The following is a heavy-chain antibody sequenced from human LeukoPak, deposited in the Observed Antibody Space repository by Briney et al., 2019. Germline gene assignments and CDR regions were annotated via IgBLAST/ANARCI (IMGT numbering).Heavy chain of an antibody. CDR2: LSSDGITQ. J-gene: IGHJ4*02. CDR1: GFSLTSYA. V-gene: IGHV3-30*04. D-gene: IGHD3-22*01. CDR3: ARGAPRVVAFDH. Sequence: PGGSLRLSCVASGFSLTSYAMHWVRQAPGKGLEWVTILSSDGITQNYADSVRGRFTISRDDSKKTLYLQMNSLRREDTAIYCCARGAPRVVAFDHWGQGALVTVSS.